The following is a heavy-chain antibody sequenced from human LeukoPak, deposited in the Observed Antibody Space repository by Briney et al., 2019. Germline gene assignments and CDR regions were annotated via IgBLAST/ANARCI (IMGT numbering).Heavy chain of an antibody. D-gene: IGHD3-22*01. CDR3: ARDPNYYDSSGYSFDP. J-gene: IGHJ5*02. CDR2: INPNSGGT. Sequence: GASVKVSCKASGYTFTGYYMHWVRQAPGQGLEWMVWINPNSGGTNYAQKFQGRVTMTRDTSISTAYMELSRLRSDDTAVYYCARDPNYYDSSGYSFDPWGQEPWSPSPQ. V-gene: IGHV1-2*02. CDR1: GYTFTGYY.